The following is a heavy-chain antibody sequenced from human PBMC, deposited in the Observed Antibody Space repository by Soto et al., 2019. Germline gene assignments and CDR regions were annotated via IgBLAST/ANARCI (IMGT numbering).Heavy chain of an antibody. V-gene: IGHV3-64*01. Sequence: GGSLRLSCAASGFTFSNYPMHWVRQAPGKGLEYVSVISSNGGSTYYATSVKGRFTISRDNSKNTLYLQMGSLRAEDMAVYYCAKDGRHTRSWSTYYYYYYMDVWGKGTTVTVSS. CDR1: GFTFSNYP. CDR2: ISSNGGST. J-gene: IGHJ6*03. D-gene: IGHD6-13*01. CDR3: AKDGRHTRSWSTYYYYYYMDV.